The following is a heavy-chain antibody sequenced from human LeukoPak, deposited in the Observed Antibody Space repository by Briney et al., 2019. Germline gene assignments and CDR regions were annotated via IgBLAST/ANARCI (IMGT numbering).Heavy chain of an antibody. CDR2: INPSGGST. CDR3: VPESGYYSEYFQH. V-gene: IGHV1-46*01. Sequence: ASVKVSCKASGYTLTSYYMHWVRQAPGQGLEWMGIINPSGGSTSYAQKFQGRVTMTRDTSTSTVYMELSSLRSEDTAVYYCVPESGYYSEYFQHWGQGTLVTVSS. D-gene: IGHD3-22*01. J-gene: IGHJ1*01. CDR1: GYTLTSYY.